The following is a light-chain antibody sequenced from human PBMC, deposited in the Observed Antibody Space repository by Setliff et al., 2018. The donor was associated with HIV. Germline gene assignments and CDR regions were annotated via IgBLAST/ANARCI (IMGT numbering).Light chain of an antibody. CDR3: SSYTNTPLYV. V-gene: IGLV2-14*01. J-gene: IGLJ1*01. Sequence: QSALAQPASVSGSPGQSITISCTGTSSDIGGYNYVSWYQQHPGKAPKLMIYDVSKRPSGVSNRFSGSKSGNTASLTISGLQAEDEAAYYCSSYTNTPLYVFGTGTKVTVL. CDR1: SSDIGGYNY. CDR2: DVS.